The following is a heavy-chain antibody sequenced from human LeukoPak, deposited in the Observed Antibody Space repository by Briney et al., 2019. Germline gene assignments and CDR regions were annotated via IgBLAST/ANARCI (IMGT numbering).Heavy chain of an antibody. V-gene: IGHV3-30*03. J-gene: IGHJ3*02. D-gene: IGHD3-3*01. CDR3: ARWKHDFWSGYSSLGAFDI. CDR2: ISYDGSNK. Sequence: GGSLRLSCAASGFTFSSYGMHWDRQAPGKGLEWVAVISYDGSNKYYADSVKGRFTISRDNSKNTLYLQMNSLRAEDTAVYYCARWKHDFWSGYSSLGAFDIWGQGTMVTVSS. CDR1: GFTFSSYG.